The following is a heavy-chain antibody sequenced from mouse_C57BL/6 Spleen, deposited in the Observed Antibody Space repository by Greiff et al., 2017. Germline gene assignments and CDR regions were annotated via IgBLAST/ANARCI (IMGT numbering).Heavy chain of an antibody. Sequence: EVKLVESGGGLVQPGGSMKLSCVASGFTFSNYWMNWVRQSPEKGLEWVAQISLKSGNYATNYAESVKGRFTISRDESKSSVYLHMNNIRAEDTGIYYCSVSSSCAYWGQGTLVTVSA. D-gene: IGHD1-1*01. CDR2: ISLKSGNYAT. CDR3: SVSSSCAY. CDR1: GFTFSNYW. J-gene: IGHJ3*01. V-gene: IGHV6-3*01.